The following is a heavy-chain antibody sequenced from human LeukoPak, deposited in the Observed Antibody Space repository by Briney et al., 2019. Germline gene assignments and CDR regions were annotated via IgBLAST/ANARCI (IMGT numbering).Heavy chain of an antibody. J-gene: IGHJ5*02. Sequence: PSETLSLTCTVSGGSISSGTYYWAWIRQSPGKGLEWIGSIYNSASTYYNPSFKSRVTLSVDTSRNQFSLNVRSVTAADTGMYYCATNKTMMTTAGLFDPWGKGTLVIVSS. CDR2: IYNSAST. D-gene: IGHD4-17*01. CDR3: ATNKTMMTTAGLFDP. V-gene: IGHV4-39*01. CDR1: GGSISSGTYY.